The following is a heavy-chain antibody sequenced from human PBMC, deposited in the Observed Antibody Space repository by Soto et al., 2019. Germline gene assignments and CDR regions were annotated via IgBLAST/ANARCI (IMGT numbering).Heavy chain of an antibody. V-gene: IGHV3-53*01. CDR1: GVTGSSNV. J-gene: IGHJ3*02. Sequence: GGSLRLSCAASGVTGSSNVMSWVRQPPGKGLEWVSAIYTGGSTYYADSVKGRFTISRDSSKNTLYLQMNSLRAEDTAVYYCAGGSSGWFDAFHIWGQGTMVTVSS. D-gene: IGHD6-19*01. CDR3: AGGSSGWFDAFHI. CDR2: IYTGGST.